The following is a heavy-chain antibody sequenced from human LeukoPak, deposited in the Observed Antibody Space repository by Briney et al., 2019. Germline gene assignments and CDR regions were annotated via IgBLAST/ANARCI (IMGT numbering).Heavy chain of an antibody. CDR1: GFTFSSYA. Sequence: PGGSLRLSCAASGFTFSSYAMSWVRQAPGKGLEWVSAISGSGGSIYYADSVKGRFTISRDNFKNTLYLQMNSLRAEDTAVYYCAKDNWVAWYYDFWSGYSEDYWGQGTLVTVSS. J-gene: IGHJ4*02. CDR2: ISGSGGSI. D-gene: IGHD3-3*01. V-gene: IGHV3-23*01. CDR3: AKDNWVAWYYDFWSGYSEDY.